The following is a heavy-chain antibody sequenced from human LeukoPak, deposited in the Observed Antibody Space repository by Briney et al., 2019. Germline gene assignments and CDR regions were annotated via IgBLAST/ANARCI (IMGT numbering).Heavy chain of an antibody. CDR1: GYTFTGYY. V-gene: IGHV1-2*02. CDR3: ARGFDLTTDDY. D-gene: IGHD4-17*01. Sequence: GASVKASCKASGYTFTGYYMHWVRQAPGQGLEWMGWINPNSGGTNYAQKFQGRVTMTRNTSISTAYMGLSSLRSEDTAVYYCARGFDLTTDDYWGQGTLVTVSS. J-gene: IGHJ4*02. CDR2: INPNSGGT.